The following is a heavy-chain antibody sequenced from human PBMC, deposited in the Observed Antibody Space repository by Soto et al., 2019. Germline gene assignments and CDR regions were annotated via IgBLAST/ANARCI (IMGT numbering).Heavy chain of an antibody. V-gene: IGHV3-23*01. CDR2: ISNSGSSS. Sequence: PGGSLRLCCTASGFTFCRYAMSWVRQAPGKGLEWVSTISNSGSSSYSADSVKGRFSISRDNSKNTLYLQMHSLRGEDTALYHCAKGLVAVSGLQWFDPWGQGTLVTVSS. CDR1: GFTFCRYA. J-gene: IGHJ5*02. D-gene: IGHD2-21*02. CDR3: AKGLVAVSGLQWFDP.